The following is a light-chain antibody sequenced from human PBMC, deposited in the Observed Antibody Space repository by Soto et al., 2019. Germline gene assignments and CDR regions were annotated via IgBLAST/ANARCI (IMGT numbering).Light chain of an antibody. J-gene: IGLJ1*01. CDR3: SSYTSSSTYV. CDR2: VVS. Sequence: QSGLTLPASVSGSPGQTIAISCTGTSSDVDAYNYVSWNQHLPCKAPKLLIYVVSIRPSGVSDRFSCSKSGNTASLTISGLQAEDEVDYYCSSYTSSSTYVFGTGTKVTVL. CDR1: SSDVDAYNY. V-gene: IGLV2-14*03.